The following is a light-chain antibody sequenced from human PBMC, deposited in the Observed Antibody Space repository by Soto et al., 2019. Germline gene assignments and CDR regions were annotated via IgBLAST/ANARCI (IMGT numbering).Light chain of an antibody. CDR1: QSVLYSSNNKNY. V-gene: IGKV4-1*01. CDR3: HQYYSRPYT. CDR2: WSS. J-gene: IGKJ2*01. Sequence: DIVMTQSXDSLAVSLGERATIHCKSSQSVLYSSNNKNYLAWYQQKPGQPPKLLIYWSSTREYGVPDRFSGSGSGTYFTLTISSRQPEDVAAYYCHQYYSRPYTFGQGTKLEIK.